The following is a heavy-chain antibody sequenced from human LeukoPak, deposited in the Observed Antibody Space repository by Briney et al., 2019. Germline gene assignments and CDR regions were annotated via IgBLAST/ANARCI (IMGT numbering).Heavy chain of an antibody. J-gene: IGHJ4*02. D-gene: IGHD5-24*01. V-gene: IGHV3-23*01. Sequence: GGSLRLSCAASGFTFSSYSMNWVRQAPGKGLEWVSAISGSGGSTYYADSVKGRFTISRDNSKNTLYLQMNSLRAEDTAVYYCAKDPRDGYNYYSYWGQGTLVTVSS. CDR2: ISGSGGST. CDR1: GFTFSSYS. CDR3: AKDPRDGYNYYSY.